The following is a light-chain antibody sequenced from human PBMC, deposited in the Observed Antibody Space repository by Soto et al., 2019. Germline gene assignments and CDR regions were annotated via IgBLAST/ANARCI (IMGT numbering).Light chain of an antibody. Sequence: DIQMTQSPSSLSASVGDRVTITSRASQSIRSYLNWYQQKPGKAPKLLIYAASSLQSGVPSRLRGSGSGTDFTLTISSLQPEDFATYYCQHSYSTPPTFGQGTKLEIK. CDR3: QHSYSTPPT. CDR1: QSIRSY. V-gene: IGKV1-39*01. J-gene: IGKJ2*01. CDR2: AAS.